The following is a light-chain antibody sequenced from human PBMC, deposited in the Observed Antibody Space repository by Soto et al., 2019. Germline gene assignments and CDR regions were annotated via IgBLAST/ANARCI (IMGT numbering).Light chain of an antibody. CDR1: QSVSSNF. V-gene: IGKV3-20*01. CDR2: GAS. CDR3: RPYWRSLGFG. Sequence: SQSPATVSVTPEEGATLSCRASQSVSSNFLAWYQEKPGQAPRLLIYGASSRATGIPDRFSGSGSGTDFTLTISRLEPEDFAVYYCRPYWRSLGFGFGGRTKVDIK. J-gene: IGKJ4*01.